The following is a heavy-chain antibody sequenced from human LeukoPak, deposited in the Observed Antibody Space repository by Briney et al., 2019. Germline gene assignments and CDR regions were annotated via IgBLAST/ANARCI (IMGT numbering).Heavy chain of an antibody. CDR3: AREANSIVGATGIFDY. V-gene: IGHV3-66*01. CDR2: VYSDGTT. CDR1: GFTVTSSY. Sequence: PGGSLRLSCAASGFTVTSSYMNWVRQAPGKGLEWVSIVYSDGTTYYADSVKGRFTISRDNSKNTLYLQMNSLRAEDTAAYYCAREANSIVGATGIFDYWGQGTLVTVSS. D-gene: IGHD1-26*01. J-gene: IGHJ4*02.